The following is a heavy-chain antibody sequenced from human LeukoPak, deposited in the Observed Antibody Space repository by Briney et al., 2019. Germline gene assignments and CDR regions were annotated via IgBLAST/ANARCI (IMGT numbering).Heavy chain of an antibody. CDR1: GGSISSSSYY. J-gene: IGHJ4*02. V-gene: IGHV4-39*07. Sequence: SETLSLTCTVSGGSISSSSYYWGWIRQPPGKGLEWIGSIYYSGSTYYNPSLKSRVTISVDTSKNQFSLKLSSVTAADTAVYYCVTYYYDSSGYRIDYWGQGTLVTVSS. CDR3: VTYYYDSSGYRIDY. D-gene: IGHD3-22*01. CDR2: IYYSGST.